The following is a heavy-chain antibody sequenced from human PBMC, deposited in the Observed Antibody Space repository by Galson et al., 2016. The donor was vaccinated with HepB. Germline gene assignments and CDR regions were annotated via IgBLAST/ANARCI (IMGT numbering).Heavy chain of an antibody. CDR1: GFTVGNNC. CDR2: IYSGGGT. V-gene: IGHV3-66*01. Sequence: SLRLSCAASGFTVGNNCMAWVRQAPGKGLEWVSFIYSGGGTDYRNSVKGGFTISRDSSKKTVYLQMDSRRAEDTAMYYCTTGNLPGGHCWGQGTLVTVSS. CDR3: TTGNLPGGHC. D-gene: IGHD3-10*01. J-gene: IGHJ4*02.